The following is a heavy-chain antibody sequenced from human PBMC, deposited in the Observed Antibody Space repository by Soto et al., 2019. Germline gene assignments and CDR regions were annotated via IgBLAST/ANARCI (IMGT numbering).Heavy chain of an antibody. V-gene: IGHV1-69*01. CDR3: ARARYNWNYEQSGAKNWFDP. J-gene: IGHJ5*02. Sequence: QVQLVQSGAEVKKPGSSVKVSCKASGVTFSSYAISWVRQAPGQGLEWMGGIIPIFGTANYAQKFQGRVTITADESTSTAYMELSSLRSEDTAAYYCARARYNWNYEQSGAKNWFDPWGQGTLVTVSS. CDR2: IIPIFGTA. D-gene: IGHD1-7*01. CDR1: GVTFSSYA.